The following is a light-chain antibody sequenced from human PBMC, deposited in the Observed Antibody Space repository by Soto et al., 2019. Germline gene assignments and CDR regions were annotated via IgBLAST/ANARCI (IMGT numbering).Light chain of an antibody. V-gene: IGKV3-15*01. CDR1: QSVSYN. CDR3: QQYNNWPPTT. CDR2: GAS. J-gene: IGKJ5*01. Sequence: EIVMTQSPATLSVSPGERATLSCRASQSVSYNLAWYQQKPGQAPSLLIYGASTRATGIPARFSGSGSGTEFTLTITSLQSEDFAVYCCQQYNNWPPTTFGQGTQLEIK.